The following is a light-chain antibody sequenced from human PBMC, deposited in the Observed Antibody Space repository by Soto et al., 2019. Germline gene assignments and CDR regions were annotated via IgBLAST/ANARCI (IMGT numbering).Light chain of an antibody. CDR1: QSISTY. Sequence: DIQMTQSPSSLSASIGDRVTITCRASQSISTYLDWYQQKPGKAPKFLIYAASSLQSGVPSRFSGSGSGTGFTLTISSLQPEDFATYYCQQSYSTPFTFGPGTKVDIK. V-gene: IGKV1-39*01. CDR2: AAS. CDR3: QQSYSTPFT. J-gene: IGKJ3*01.